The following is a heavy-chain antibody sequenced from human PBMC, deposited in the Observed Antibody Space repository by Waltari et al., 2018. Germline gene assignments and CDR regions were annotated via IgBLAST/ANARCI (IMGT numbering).Heavy chain of an antibody. CDR3: ARRYGYYDSSGFNYFDY. D-gene: IGHD3-22*01. V-gene: IGHV4-34*01. J-gene: IGHJ4*02. CDR2: ITHSGST. Sequence: QVQLQQWGAGLLKPSETLSLTCAVYGGSFSGYYWSWIRQPPVKGLEWIGEITHSGSTDDNPCLKRRVTISVDTSKNQFSLKLSSVTAADTAVYYCARRYGYYDSSGFNYFDYWGQGTLVTVSS. CDR1: GGSFSGYY.